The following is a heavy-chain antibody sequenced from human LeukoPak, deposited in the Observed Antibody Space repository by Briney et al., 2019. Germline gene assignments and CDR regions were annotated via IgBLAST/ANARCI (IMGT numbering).Heavy chain of an antibody. D-gene: IGHD3-9*01. J-gene: IGHJ4*02. CDR2: INPNSGGT. CDR1: GYTFTGYY. CDR3: ADGIRYFDWLGD. V-gene: IGHV1-2*02. Sequence: ASVKVSCKASGYTFTGYYMHWVRQAPVQGLEWMGWINPNSGGTNYAQKFQGRVTMTRDTSISTAYMELSRLRSDDTALFQAADGIRYFDWLGDWGQGTLVTVSS.